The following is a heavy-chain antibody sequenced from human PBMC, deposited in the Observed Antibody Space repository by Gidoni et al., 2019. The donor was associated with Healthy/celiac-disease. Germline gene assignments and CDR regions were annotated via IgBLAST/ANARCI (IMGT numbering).Heavy chain of an antibody. V-gene: IGHV1-69*06. CDR1: GGTFSRYA. CDR2: IIPIFGTA. J-gene: IGHJ4*02. Sequence: QVQLVQSGAEVKKPGSSVKVACRDSGGTFSRYALSRVRQAPGQGLEWMGGIIPIFGTANYAQKFQGRVTITADKSTSTAYMELSSLRSEDTAVYYCARGGLSDTAMVPEPYYFDYWGQGTLVTVSS. CDR3: ARGGLSDTAMVPEPYYFDY. D-gene: IGHD5-18*01.